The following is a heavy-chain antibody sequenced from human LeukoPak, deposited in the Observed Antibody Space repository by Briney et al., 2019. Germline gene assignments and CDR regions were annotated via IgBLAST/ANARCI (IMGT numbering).Heavy chain of an antibody. Sequence: GGSLRLSCAASGFTFSDYGMTWVRQAPGKGLEWVAGVSHDGSNKDYGDSVEGRFTISRDNSKDTLYLQMNSLRTEDTAVYIFAINKGREGYYCGQGNLVTVSS. J-gene: IGHJ4*01. CDR3: AINKGREGYY. V-gene: IGHV3-33*05. CDR2: VSHDGSNK. D-gene: IGHD1-26*01. CDR1: GFTFSDYG.